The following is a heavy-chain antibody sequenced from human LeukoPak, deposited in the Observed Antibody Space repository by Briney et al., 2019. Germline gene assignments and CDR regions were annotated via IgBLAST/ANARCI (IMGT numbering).Heavy chain of an antibody. D-gene: IGHD3-22*01. V-gene: IGHV1-8*01. CDR2: MYPNSGNT. CDR3: AREYYYDSSGYLYYYGMDV. Sequence: GASVKVSCKASGYTFTSYDINWVRQATGQGLEWMGWMYPNSGNTGYAQKFQGRVTMTRNTSISTAYMELSSLRSEDTAVYYCAREYYYDSSGYLYYYGMDVWGQGTTVTVSS. J-gene: IGHJ6*02. CDR1: GYTFTSYD.